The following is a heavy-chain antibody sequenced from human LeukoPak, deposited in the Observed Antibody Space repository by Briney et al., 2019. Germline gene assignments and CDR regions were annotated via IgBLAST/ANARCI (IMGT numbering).Heavy chain of an antibody. J-gene: IGHJ6*02. V-gene: IGHV1-69*01. Sequence: SVTVSCKASGGTFSSYAISWVRQAPGQGLEWMGGIIPIFGTANYAQKFQGRVTITADESTSTAYMELSSLRSEDTAVYYCAREPSGSLGDYYYYGMDVWGQGTTVTVSS. CDR1: GGTFSSYA. CDR3: AREPSGSLGDYYYYGMDV. CDR2: IIPIFGTA. D-gene: IGHD3-3*01.